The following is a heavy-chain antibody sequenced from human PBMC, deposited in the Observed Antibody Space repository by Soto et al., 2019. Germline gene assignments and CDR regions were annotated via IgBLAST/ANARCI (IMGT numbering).Heavy chain of an antibody. D-gene: IGHD2-2*01. V-gene: IGHV3-9*01. CDR1: GFTFDDYA. J-gene: IGHJ3*02. Sequence: EVQLVESGGGLVQPGRSLRLSCAAPGFTFDDYAMHWVRQAPGKGLEWVSGISWNSGSIGYADSVKGRFTISRDNAKNSLYLQMNSLRAEDTALYYCAKYCSSTSCLDAFDIWGQGTMVTVSS. CDR3: AKYCSSTSCLDAFDI. CDR2: ISWNSGSI.